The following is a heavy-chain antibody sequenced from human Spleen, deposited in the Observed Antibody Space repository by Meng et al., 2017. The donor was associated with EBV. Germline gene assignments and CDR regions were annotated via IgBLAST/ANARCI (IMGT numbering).Heavy chain of an antibody. V-gene: IGHV2-5*02. D-gene: IGHD1-26*01. Sequence: QITMKESRPQLVQPTQTLTLTCTFSGFSLSSRGEGVGWIRQPPGKALDWLALIYWDDDKRYSPSLKSRITITKETSKNQVVLTLTNVDPVDTATYYCAHRKWELYAYWGQGTLVTVAS. J-gene: IGHJ4*02. CDR3: AHRKWELYAY. CDR2: IYWDDDK. CDR1: GFSLSSRGEG.